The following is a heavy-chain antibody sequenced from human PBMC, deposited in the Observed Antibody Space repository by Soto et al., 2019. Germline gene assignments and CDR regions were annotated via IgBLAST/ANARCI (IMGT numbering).Heavy chain of an antibody. D-gene: IGHD1-26*01. CDR2: ISGSDGKT. CDR3: ARWSFLDY. V-gene: IGHV3-23*01. CDR1: GFSFSSYA. Sequence: EVQLLESGGGLVRPGGSLRLSCTASGFSFSSYALSWVRQAPGKGLEWVSTISGSDGKTYYADSVKGRFSISRDTSKTTLYLEMTSLRVEETDVYYCARWSFLDYWGQGTRVTVS. J-gene: IGHJ4*02.